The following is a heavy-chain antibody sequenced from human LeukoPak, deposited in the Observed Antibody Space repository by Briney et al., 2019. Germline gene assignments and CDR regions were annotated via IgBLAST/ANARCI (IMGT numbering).Heavy chain of an antibody. CDR2: ISGSGGST. Sequence: AGSLRLSCAASGFTFSSYAMSWVRQAPGKGLEWVSAISGSGGSTYYADSVKGRFTISKDKSKNTPYLQMNNLRAQDTAVYYCAKDTDYVWWSYRPDAFDIWGQGTMVTVSS. CDR1: GFTFSSYA. CDR3: AKDTDYVWWSYRPDAFDI. J-gene: IGHJ3*02. D-gene: IGHD3-16*02. V-gene: IGHV3-23*01.